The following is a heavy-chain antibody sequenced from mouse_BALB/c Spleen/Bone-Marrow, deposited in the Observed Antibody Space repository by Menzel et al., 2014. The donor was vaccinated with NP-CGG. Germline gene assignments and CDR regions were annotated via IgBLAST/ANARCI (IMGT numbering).Heavy chain of an antibody. J-gene: IGHJ2*01. Sequence: VQLQQSGAELAKPGASVKTSCKASGYTFTNYWMHWVKQRPGQGLEWIGYINPSTGYTEYNQKFKDKATLTADKYSSTAYMQLSSLTSEDSAVYYCARIYYYGRDYWGQGTTLTVSS. V-gene: IGHV1-7*01. CDR1: GYTFTNYW. CDR2: INPSTGYT. CDR3: ARIYYYGRDY. D-gene: IGHD1-1*01.